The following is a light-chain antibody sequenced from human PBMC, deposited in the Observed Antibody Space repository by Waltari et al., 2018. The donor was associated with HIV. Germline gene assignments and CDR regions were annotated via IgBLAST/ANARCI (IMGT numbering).Light chain of an antibody. J-gene: IGLJ1*01. CDR2: DGS. CDR1: SGYIVSHY. V-gene: IGLV6-57*04. Sequence: NFMLTQPHSVSESPGKTVTISCTRSSGYIVSHYVQWYQQRPGSVPTTVIYDGSQRPAGVPDRFSGSIDSSSNSASLTISGLKTEDEADYYCQSYGSTDYVFGSGTKVTVL. CDR3: QSYGSTDYV.